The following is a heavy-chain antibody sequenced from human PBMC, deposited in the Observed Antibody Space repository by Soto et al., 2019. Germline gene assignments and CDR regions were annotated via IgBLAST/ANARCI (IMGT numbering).Heavy chain of an antibody. D-gene: IGHD4-4*01. CDR1: GFTFSDSW. Sequence: LILSCTASGFTFSDSWITWVRQAPVKGLEWVARIKPDESEKKYADSVKGRFSISRDNAKNSMYLQMDSLRGEDTAVYYCVRGGSNYASWGQGTLVTVSS. CDR3: VRGGSNYAS. CDR2: IKPDESEK. V-gene: IGHV3-7*01. J-gene: IGHJ5*02.